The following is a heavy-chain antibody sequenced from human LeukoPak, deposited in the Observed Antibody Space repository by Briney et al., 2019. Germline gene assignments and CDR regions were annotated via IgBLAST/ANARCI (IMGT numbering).Heavy chain of an antibody. CDR3: ARLQYSNGYVDY. V-gene: IGHV5-51*01. Sequence: GESLKISCTGSGYSFTNYWIGWVRQMPGKGLEWMGIIYPDDSDTRYRPSFQGQVIISADKSIATAYLQWSSLKASDTAMYYCARLQYSNGYVDYWGQGTLVTVSS. J-gene: IGHJ4*02. CDR1: GYSFTNYW. CDR2: IYPDDSDT. D-gene: IGHD5-18*01.